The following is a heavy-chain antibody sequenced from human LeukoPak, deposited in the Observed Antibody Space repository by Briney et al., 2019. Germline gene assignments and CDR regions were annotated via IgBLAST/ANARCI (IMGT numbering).Heavy chain of an antibody. J-gene: IGHJ4*02. V-gene: IGHV3-21*01. CDR3: ARGSFSAADPY. CDR2: ISSSSSYI. CDR1: GFTFSSYR. D-gene: IGHD6-13*01. Sequence: GGSLRLSCAASGFTFSSYRMNWVRQAPGKGLEWVSSISSSSSYINYADSVKGRFTISRDNAKNSLYLQMNSLRAEDTAVYYCARGSFSAADPYWGQGTLVTVSS.